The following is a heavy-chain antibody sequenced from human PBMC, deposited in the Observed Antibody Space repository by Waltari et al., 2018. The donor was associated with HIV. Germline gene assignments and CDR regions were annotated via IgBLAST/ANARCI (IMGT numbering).Heavy chain of an antibody. J-gene: IGHJ4*02. Sequence: EVQLVESGGGLVKPGGSLRLSCAASGFTFSSNFMHWVRQAPGKGLEYISSISSGSGYIYYADSVKGRFTISRDNAKNSLYLQMNSLRAADTAVYYCARDLSAASVAGSSGYWGQGTLVTVSS. V-gene: IGHV3-21*01. D-gene: IGHD6-19*01. CDR1: GFTFSSNF. CDR2: ISSGSGYI. CDR3: ARDLSAASVAGSSGY.